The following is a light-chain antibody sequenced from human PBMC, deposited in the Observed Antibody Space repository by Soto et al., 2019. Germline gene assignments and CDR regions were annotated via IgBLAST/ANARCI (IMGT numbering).Light chain of an antibody. V-gene: IGLV2-14*01. J-gene: IGLJ2*01. CDR2: EVS. CDR1: NSDVGGYNY. Sequence: QSALTQPASVSGSPGQSITISCTGTNSDVGGYNYVSWYQHHPGKAPKLMIYEVSNRPSGVSNRFSGSKSGNTASLTISGLQAEDEAAYYCSSYTSSSTYVVFGGGTKLTVL. CDR3: SSYTSSSTYVV.